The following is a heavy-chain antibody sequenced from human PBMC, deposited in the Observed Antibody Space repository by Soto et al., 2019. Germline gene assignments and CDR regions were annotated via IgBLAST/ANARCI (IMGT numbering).Heavy chain of an antibody. D-gene: IGHD6-13*01. J-gene: IGHJ6*03. V-gene: IGHV1-58*02. CDR1: GFTFTSSA. CDR2: IVVGSGNT. CDR3: AAGSRYYYYYYMDV. Sequence: SVKVSCKASGFTFTSSAMQWVRQARGQRLEWIGWIVVGSGNTNYAQKFQERVTITRDMSTSTAYMELSSLRSEDTAVYYCAAGSRYYYYYYMDVWGKGTTVTVSS.